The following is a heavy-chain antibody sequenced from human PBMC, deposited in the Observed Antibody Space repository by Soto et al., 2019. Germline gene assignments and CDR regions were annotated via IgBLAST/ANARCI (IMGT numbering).Heavy chain of an antibody. CDR1: GFTFSSYF. V-gene: IGHV3-23*01. CDR2: ISGGSGII. Sequence: GGPLRLSCAASGFTFSSYFMTWVRQAPGKGLEWVSAISGGSGIINYADSVKGRFIISRDNSENTLYLEMSSLSGEDTAVYYCAKATSPNVNYFDSWGQGILVTVSS. J-gene: IGHJ4*02. D-gene: IGHD2-8*01. CDR3: AKATSPNVNYFDS.